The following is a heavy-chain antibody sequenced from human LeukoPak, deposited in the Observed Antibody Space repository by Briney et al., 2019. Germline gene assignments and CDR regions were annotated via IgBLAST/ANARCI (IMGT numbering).Heavy chain of an antibody. V-gene: IGHV7-4-1*02. CDR3: ARGGDCSSTSCYFNWFDP. Sequence: EASVKVSCKASGYTFTSYDINWVRQAPGQGLEWMGWINTNTGNPTYAQGFTGRFVFSLDTSVSTAYLQISSLKAEDTAVYYCARGGDCSSTSCYFNWFDPWGQGTLVTVSS. CDR2: INTNTGNP. CDR1: GYTFTSYD. D-gene: IGHD2-2*01. J-gene: IGHJ5*02.